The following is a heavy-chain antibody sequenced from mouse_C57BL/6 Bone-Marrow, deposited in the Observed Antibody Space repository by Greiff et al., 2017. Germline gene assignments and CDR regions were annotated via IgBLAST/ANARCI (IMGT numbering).Heavy chain of an antibody. V-gene: IGHV1-52*01. D-gene: IGHD1-1*01. Sequence: ESGAELVRPGSSVKLSCKASGYTFTSYWMHWVKQRPIQGLEWIGNIDPSDSETHYNQQFKDKATLTVDKSSSTAYMQLSSLTSEDSAVYYCASPVLYYGSSYWYFEVWGTGTTVTVAA. CDR1: GYTFTSYW. CDR3: ASPVLYYGSSYWYFEV. J-gene: IGHJ1*03. CDR2: IDPSDSET.